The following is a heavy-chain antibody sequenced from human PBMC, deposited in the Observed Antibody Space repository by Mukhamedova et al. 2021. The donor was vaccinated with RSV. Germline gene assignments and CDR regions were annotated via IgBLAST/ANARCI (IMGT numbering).Heavy chain of an antibody. Sequence: EYMGWINPNSGGTNYAQHFQGRVTMTRDTSINTAYMELSGLRSDDTAMYYCARGYGSGRRLDYWGQGTLVTVSS. CDR3: ARGYGSGRRLDY. V-gene: IGHV1-2*02. J-gene: IGHJ4*02. D-gene: IGHD3-10*01. CDR2: INPNSGGT.